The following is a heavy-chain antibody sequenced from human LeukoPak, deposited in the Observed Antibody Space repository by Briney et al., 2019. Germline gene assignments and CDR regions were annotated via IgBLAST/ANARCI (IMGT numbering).Heavy chain of an antibody. J-gene: IGHJ4*02. CDR1: GGTFSSYA. CDR2: IIPIFGTA. D-gene: IGHD6-13*01. CDR3: ARVRYSSYWYFDY. Sequence: SVKVSCKASGGTFSSYAISWVRQAPGQGLEWMGGIIPIFGTANYAQKFRGRVTITADESTSTAYMELSSLRSEDTAVYYCARVRYSSYWYFDYWGQGTLVTVSS. V-gene: IGHV1-69*13.